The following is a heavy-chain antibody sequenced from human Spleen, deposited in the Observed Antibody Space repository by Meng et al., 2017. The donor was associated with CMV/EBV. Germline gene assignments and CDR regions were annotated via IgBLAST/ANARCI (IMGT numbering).Heavy chain of an antibody. V-gene: IGHV1-18*01. Sequence: ASVKVSCKASGYTIINYGITWVRQAPGQGFEWMGWVSPHNGETKSSQKVQGRVTMTTDTSTSTAYMELSSLRSEDTAVYYCARGLSYYEILTGYYNWFDPWGQGTLVTVSS. J-gene: IGHJ5*02. CDR1: GYTIINYG. CDR2: VSPHNGET. D-gene: IGHD3-9*01. CDR3: ARGLSYYEILTGYYNWFDP.